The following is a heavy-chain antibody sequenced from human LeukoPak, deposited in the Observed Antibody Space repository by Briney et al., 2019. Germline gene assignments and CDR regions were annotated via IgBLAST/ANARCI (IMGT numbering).Heavy chain of an antibody. Sequence: GGSLRLSCAASGFTFDDYGMSWVRQAPGKGLEWVSGINWNGGSTGYADSVKGRFTISRDNAKNSLYLQMNSLRAEDTALYYCARARARITMVRGVTSPYYFDYWGQGTLVTVSS. CDR1: GFTFDDYG. V-gene: IGHV3-20*04. J-gene: IGHJ4*02. CDR3: ARARARITMVRGVTSPYYFDY. D-gene: IGHD3-10*01. CDR2: INWNGGST.